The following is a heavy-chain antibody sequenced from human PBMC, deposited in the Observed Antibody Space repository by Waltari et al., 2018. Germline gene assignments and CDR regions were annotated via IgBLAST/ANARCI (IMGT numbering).Heavy chain of an antibody. V-gene: IGHV1-18*01. Sequence: QVQLVQSETEVKKPGAPVKVSCKASGFTIINYAITWVRQAPGQGLEWMGWITVYSGNTNYAQKCKDRVTITTDASTNTAYMELRSLSSDDTAVYYCARVSITMVQGSIQSFDYWGQGTLVAVSS. CDR1: GFTIINYA. CDR3: ARVSITMVQGSIQSFDY. J-gene: IGHJ4*02. CDR2: ITVYSGNT. D-gene: IGHD3-10*01.